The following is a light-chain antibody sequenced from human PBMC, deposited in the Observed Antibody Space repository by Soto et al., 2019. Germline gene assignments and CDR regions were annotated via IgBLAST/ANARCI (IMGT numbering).Light chain of an antibody. CDR3: QQYSNWPLIT. Sequence: EIVMTQSPATLSMSPGERATLSCRASQSVSSNLAWYQQKPGQAPRLLIYGASTRATGIPARFSGSGSGTEFTLTISSLQSEDFAVYYCQQYSNWPLITLGQGTRLEIK. J-gene: IGKJ5*01. V-gene: IGKV3-15*01. CDR1: QSVSSN. CDR2: GAS.